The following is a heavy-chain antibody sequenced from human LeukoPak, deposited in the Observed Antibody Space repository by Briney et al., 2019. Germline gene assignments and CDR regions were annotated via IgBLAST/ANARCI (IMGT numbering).Heavy chain of an antibody. V-gene: IGHV3-30*02. Sequence: GRSLRLSCAASGFTFSSYGMHWVRQAPGKGLEWVAFIRYDGSNKYYADSVKGRFTISRDNSKNTLYLQMNSLRAEDTAVYYCAKDRGDIAAAGGDYWGQGTLVTVSS. CDR3: AKDRGDIAAAGGDY. CDR2: IRYDGSNK. D-gene: IGHD6-13*01. J-gene: IGHJ4*02. CDR1: GFTFSSYG.